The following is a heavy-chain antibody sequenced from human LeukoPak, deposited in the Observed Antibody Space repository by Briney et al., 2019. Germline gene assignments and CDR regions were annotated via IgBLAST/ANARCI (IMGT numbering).Heavy chain of an antibody. D-gene: IGHD2-2*01. CDR1: GYSFNDKY. V-gene: IGHV1-2*02. J-gene: IGHJ3*02. Sequence: GASVKVSCKASGYSFNDKYLHWVRQAPGQGLEWMGSINPNSGGTNYAQKFQGRVTMTTDTSMSTAYMELSRLTSDDTAVYYCARDGNNIVVVPGVAFDIWGQGTMVTVSS. CDR2: INPNSGGT. CDR3: ARDGNNIVVVPGVAFDI.